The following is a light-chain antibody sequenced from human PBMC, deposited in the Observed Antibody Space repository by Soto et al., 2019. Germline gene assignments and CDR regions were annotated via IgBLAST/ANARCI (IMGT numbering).Light chain of an antibody. J-gene: IGLJ1*01. V-gene: IGLV2-14*01. CDR1: SSDVGGYNY. Sequence: QSALTQPASVSGSPGQSITISCTGTSSDVGGYNYVSWYQQLPGKAPKLMIYDVSNRPSGVSNRFSGSKSGNTASLTISGLQAEDEADYYCSSYTSSSPFVFGTGTKLTV. CDR2: DVS. CDR3: SSYTSSSPFV.